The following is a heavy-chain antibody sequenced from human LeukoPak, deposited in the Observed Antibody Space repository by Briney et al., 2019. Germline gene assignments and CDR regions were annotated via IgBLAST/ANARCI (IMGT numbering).Heavy chain of an antibody. CDR2: ISPNSGGT. J-gene: IGHJ4*02. CDR3: ARKEGDY. V-gene: IGHV1-2*02. Sequence: ASVKVSCKASGFTFSGYYMHWVRQAPGQGLEWMAWISPNSGGTNYVQKFQGRVTVTRDTSISTDYMEISGLTSDDTALYYCARKEGDYWGQGTLVTVSS. CDR1: GFTFSGYY.